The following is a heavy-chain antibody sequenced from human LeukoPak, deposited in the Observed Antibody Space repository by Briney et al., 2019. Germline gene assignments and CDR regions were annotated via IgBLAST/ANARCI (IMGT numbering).Heavy chain of an antibody. D-gene: IGHD1-14*01. CDR2: ISSSSSYI. CDR3: ATETNGRHYDY. J-gene: IGHJ4*02. V-gene: IGHV3-21*06. CDR1: GFTFSSYS. Sequence: GGSLRLSCAASGFTFSSYSMNWVRQAPGKGLEWVSSISSSSSYIYYADSIKGRFTISRDNANNFLYLQMDSLRDEDTAVYYCATETNGRHYDYWGQGTLLTVSS.